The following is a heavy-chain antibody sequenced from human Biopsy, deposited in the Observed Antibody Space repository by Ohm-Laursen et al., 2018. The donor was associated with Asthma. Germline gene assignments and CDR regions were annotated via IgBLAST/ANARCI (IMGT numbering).Heavy chain of an antibody. Sequence: SLRLSCAASGFSFSNFGMHWVRQAPGQGLEWVAVISYDGRTTYYAGSVEGRLTISRDNAKNTLSLQMNSLSAADTAVYYCARAYSSGWTRGMGVWGQGTTVTVSS. CDR2: ISYDGRTT. J-gene: IGHJ6*02. CDR1: GFSFSNFG. D-gene: IGHD6-19*01. V-gene: IGHV3-30*03. CDR3: ARAYSSGWTRGMGV.